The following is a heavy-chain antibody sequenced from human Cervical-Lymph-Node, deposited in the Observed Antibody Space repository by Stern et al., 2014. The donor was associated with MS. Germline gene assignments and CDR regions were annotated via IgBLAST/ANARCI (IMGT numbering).Heavy chain of an antibody. CDR1: GFTFSNAW. J-gene: IGHJ4*02. Sequence: EVQLVESGGGLVKPGGSLRLSCAASGFTFSNAWMSWVRQAPGKGLEWVGRIKSKTDGGTTDYAAPVKGRFTISRDDSKNTLYLQMNSLKTEDTAVYYCTTDSYYDSSGYPFGMWGQGTLVTVSS. CDR2: IKSKTDGGTT. CDR3: TTDSYYDSSGYPFGM. V-gene: IGHV3-15*01. D-gene: IGHD3-22*01.